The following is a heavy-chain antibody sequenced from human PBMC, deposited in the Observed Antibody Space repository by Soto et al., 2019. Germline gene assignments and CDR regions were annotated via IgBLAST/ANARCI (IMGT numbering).Heavy chain of an antibody. D-gene: IGHD1-26*01. V-gene: IGHV1-3*01. CDR3: ARDTGSGLRVEPGIFEY. Sequence: QVQLVQSGAEVKKPGASVKVSCNPSGCAFTSYTMHWVRQAPGQGLEWMGWINADNGDSKYSQKFQGRVTITRDTSASIAYMELSSLRSEDTAVYYCARDTGSGLRVEPGIFEYWGQGTLVTVSS. CDR1: GCAFTSYT. CDR2: INADNGDS. J-gene: IGHJ4*02.